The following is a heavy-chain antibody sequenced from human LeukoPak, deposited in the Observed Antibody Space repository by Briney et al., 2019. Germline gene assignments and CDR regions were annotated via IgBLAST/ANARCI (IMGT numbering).Heavy chain of an antibody. V-gene: IGHV3-53*01. CDR1: GLIVSSNY. CDR2: IYAGGST. D-gene: IGHD3-10*01. Sequence: GGSLRLSCAASGLIVSSNYMTWVRQVPGKGLEWVSDIYAGGSTNYADSVRGRSTISRDNSQNTVYLQMHSLRAEDTAVYYCARGNWFRELWLDYWGQGTLVTVSS. CDR3: ARGNWFRELWLDY. J-gene: IGHJ4*02.